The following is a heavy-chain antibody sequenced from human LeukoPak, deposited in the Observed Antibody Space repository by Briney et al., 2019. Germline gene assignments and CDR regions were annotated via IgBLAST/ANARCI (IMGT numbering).Heavy chain of an antibody. V-gene: IGHV1-2*02. D-gene: IGHD6-19*01. J-gene: IGHJ6*03. CDR2: INPNSGGT. Sequence: ASVKVSCKASGYTFTGYYMHWVRQAPGQGLEWMGWINPNSGGTNYAQKFQGRVTMTRDTSISTAYMELSRLRSDDTAVYYCARDRTAYSSGWYYYYYYMDVWGKGTTVTVSS. CDR3: ARDRTAYSSGWYYYYYYMDV. CDR1: GYTFTGYY.